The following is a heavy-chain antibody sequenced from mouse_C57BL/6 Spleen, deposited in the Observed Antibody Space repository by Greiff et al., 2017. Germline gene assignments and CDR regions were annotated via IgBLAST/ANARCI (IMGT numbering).Heavy chain of an antibody. D-gene: IGHD1-1*01. Sequence: VKLQESGAELVRPGASVTLSCKASGYTFTDYEMHWVKQTPVHGLEWIGAIDPETGGTAYNQKFKGKAILTADKSSSTAYMELRSLTSEDSAVYYSITTVADYWGQGTTLTVSS. CDR2: IDPETGGT. CDR1: GYTFTDYE. J-gene: IGHJ2*01. V-gene: IGHV1-15*01. CDR3: ITTVADY.